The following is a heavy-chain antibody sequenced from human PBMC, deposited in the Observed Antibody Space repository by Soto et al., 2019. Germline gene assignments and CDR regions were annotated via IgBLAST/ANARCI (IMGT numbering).Heavy chain of an antibody. CDR1: GVSISDTSYY. CDR2: IYFSGTT. V-gene: IGHV4-39*01. Sequence: TCNVSGVSISDTSYYLGWIRQPPGKGLDWIGTIYFSGTTFYNPSLKSRLTISVDTSKNQFSLRLRSVTAADTAVYYCARHGSYWGQGTLVTAPQ. J-gene: IGHJ4*02. CDR3: ARHGSY.